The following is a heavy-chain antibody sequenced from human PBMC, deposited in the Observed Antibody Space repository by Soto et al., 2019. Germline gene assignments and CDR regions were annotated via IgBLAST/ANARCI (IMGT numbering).Heavy chain of an antibody. CDR1: GYTFTGYY. CDR3: VKNSDWFNT. CDR2: INPNSGGT. D-gene: IGHD3-10*01. J-gene: IGHJ5*02. Sequence: ASLKVSCKASGYTFTGYYMHWVRQAPGQGLEWMGWINPNSGGTNYEQKFQGRVTMTRDTSISTAYMELSRLRSEDTALYYCVKNSDWFNTWGQGALVTVSS. V-gene: IGHV1-2*02.